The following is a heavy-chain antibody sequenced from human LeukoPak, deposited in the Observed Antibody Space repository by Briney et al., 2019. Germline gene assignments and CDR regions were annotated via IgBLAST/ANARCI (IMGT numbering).Heavy chain of an antibody. CDR1: GASISSGRYS. CDR2: MHYSGDT. V-gene: IGHV4-30-4*07. D-gene: IGHD3-22*01. J-gene: IGHJ4*02. Sequence: SETLSLTCGVSGASISSGRYSWSWIRQPPGKGLEWIGFMHYSGDTYYNPSLKSRVTISVDTSKNQFSLKLSSVTAADTAVYYCARSYYYDSSGYLYYFDYWGQGTLVTVSS. CDR3: ARSYYYDSSGYLYYFDY.